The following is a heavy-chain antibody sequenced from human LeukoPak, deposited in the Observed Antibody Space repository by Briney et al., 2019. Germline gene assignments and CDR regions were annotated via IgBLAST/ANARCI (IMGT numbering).Heavy chain of an antibody. J-gene: IGHJ6*03. Sequence: GGSLRLSCAASGFTFDDYAVHWVRQAPGKGLEWVSGISWNSGSIGYADSVKGRFTISRDNAKNSLYLQMNSLRAEDTAVYYCVRGSLASGVVVYYYYYLDVWGKGTTVTVSS. CDR3: VRGSLASGVVVYYYYYLDV. D-gene: IGHD3-3*01. CDR2: ISWNSGSI. CDR1: GFTFDDYA. V-gene: IGHV3-9*01.